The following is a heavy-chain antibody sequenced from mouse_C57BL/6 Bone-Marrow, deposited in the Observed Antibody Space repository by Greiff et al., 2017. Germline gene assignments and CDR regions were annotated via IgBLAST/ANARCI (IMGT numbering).Heavy chain of an antibody. CDR2: IDPANGIT. CDR1: GSNIKNTY. V-gene: IGHV14-3*01. CDR3: ARYHYSNYAYFDY. Sequence: VQLQQSVAELVRPGASVKLSCTASGSNIKNTYMPWVKQRPEQGLEWIGRIDPANGITKYAPKFQGKATITADTASNTAYLQLSSLTSEDTAIYYCARYHYSNYAYFDYWGQGTTLTVSS. D-gene: IGHD2-5*01. J-gene: IGHJ2*01.